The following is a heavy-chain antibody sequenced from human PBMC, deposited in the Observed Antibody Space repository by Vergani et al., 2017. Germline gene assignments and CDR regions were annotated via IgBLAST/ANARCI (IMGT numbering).Heavy chain of an antibody. CDR2: IYYSGST. J-gene: IGHJ6*02. D-gene: IGHD4-23*01. CDR1: CGSVSSGSYY. CDR3: ARVGSTTTVVTPGGNYYYYGMDV. Sequence: QVQLQESGPGRVKPSETLSLTFTVSCGSVSSGSYYWSWIRQPPGKGLEWIGYIYYSGSTNYNPSLKSRVTISVDTSKNQFSLKLSSVTAADTAVYYCARVGSTTTVVTPGGNYYYYGMDVWGQ. V-gene: IGHV4-61*01.